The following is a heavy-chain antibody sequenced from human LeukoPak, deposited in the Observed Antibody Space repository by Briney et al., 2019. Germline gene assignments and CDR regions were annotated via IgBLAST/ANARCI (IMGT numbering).Heavy chain of an antibody. D-gene: IGHD6-13*01. CDR2: ISGSGGTT. J-gene: IGHJ4*02. Sequence: GGSLRISSAASGFTFSSYAMSWVRQAPGNGLDRVSGISGSGGTTYYADSVQGRFTLSRDNSKNTLSLQMSSLRAEDTAVYYCTKGRGSSWYLHFDYWGQGTLVTVSS. CDR3: TKGRGSSWYLHFDY. CDR1: GFTFSSYA. V-gene: IGHV3-23*01.